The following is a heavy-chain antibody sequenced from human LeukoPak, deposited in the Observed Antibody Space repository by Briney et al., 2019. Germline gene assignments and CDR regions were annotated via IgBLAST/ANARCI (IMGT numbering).Heavy chain of an antibody. CDR3: ARASYYYDSSGYYYGGCDAFDI. CDR2: IYYSGST. CDR1: GGSISSVGYY. D-gene: IGHD3-22*01. V-gene: IGHV4-31*03. Sequence: SETLSLTCTVSGGSISSVGYYWSWIRQHPGKGLEWIGYIYYSGSTYYNPSLKSRVTISLDTSKNQFSLKLSSVTAADTAVYYCARASYYYDSSGYYYGGCDAFDIWGQGTMVTVSS. J-gene: IGHJ3*02.